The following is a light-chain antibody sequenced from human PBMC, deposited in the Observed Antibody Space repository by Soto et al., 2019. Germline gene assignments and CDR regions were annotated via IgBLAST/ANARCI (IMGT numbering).Light chain of an antibody. CDR3: QQSDNLPLT. Sequence: DTQMTQSPSSLSASVGDRVTITCQASQGIAKYLHWYQQKPGKAPKLLIYHASNLQTGVPSRFSGSGSGTGFTFTISSLQPEDIATYYCQQSDNLPLTFGGGTKVEI. CDR2: HAS. CDR1: QGIAKY. J-gene: IGKJ4*01. V-gene: IGKV1-33*01.